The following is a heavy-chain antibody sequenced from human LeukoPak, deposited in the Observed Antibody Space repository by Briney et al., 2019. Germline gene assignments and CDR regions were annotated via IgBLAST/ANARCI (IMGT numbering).Heavy chain of an antibody. CDR1: GYTFTSYG. Sequence: ASVKVSCKASGYTFTSYGISWVRQAPGQGLEWMGWISAYNGNTNYAQKLQGRVTMTTDTSKSTAYMELRSLRAEDTAVYYCARDPPQKGIAVAGWFWGQGTLVTVSS. D-gene: IGHD6-19*01. CDR2: ISAYNGNT. CDR3: ARDPPQKGIAVAGWF. V-gene: IGHV1-18*01. J-gene: IGHJ4*02.